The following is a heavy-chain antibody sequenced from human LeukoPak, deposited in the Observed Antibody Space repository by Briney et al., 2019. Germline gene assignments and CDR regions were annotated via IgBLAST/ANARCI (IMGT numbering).Heavy chain of an antibody. D-gene: IGHD3-3*01. J-gene: IGHJ4*02. CDR2: ISPYSGRT. V-gene: IGHV1-18*01. CDR3: ARDLQASNYNYWSGYFPIAF. Sequence: EASVKVSCMACGYSFASYGITWVRQAPGQGLEWMGWISPYSGRTNYVEKFKGRLTLTTDTSTSTAYMDLRGLTSDDTATYFCARDLQASNYNYWSGYFPIAFWGQGTLITASS. CDR1: GYSFASYG.